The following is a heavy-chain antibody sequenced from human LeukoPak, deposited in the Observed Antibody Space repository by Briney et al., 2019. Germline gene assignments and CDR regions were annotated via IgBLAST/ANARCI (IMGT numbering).Heavy chain of an antibody. CDR2: ISGSGGNT. Sequence: GGSLRLSCAASGLTFGSYAMNWVRQAPGKGLEWVSAISGSGGNTHYSDSVKGRFTISRDNSKNTLYLQMNSLRAEDTAVYYCARRAGAYSHPYDYWGQGTLVTVSS. D-gene: IGHD4/OR15-4a*01. J-gene: IGHJ4*02. CDR3: ARRAGAYSHPYDY. V-gene: IGHV3-23*01. CDR1: GLTFGSYA.